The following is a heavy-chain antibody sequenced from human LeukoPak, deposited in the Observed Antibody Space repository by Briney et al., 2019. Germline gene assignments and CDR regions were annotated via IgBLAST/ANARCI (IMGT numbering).Heavy chain of an antibody. Sequence: PGGSLRLSCAASGFTFSSYEMNWVRQAPGKGLEWVSYISSSGSTIYYADSVKGRFTISRDNSKNTLYLQMNSLSAEDTAVYYCARGYSRWLQSPGNFDYWGQGTLVTVSS. J-gene: IGHJ4*02. V-gene: IGHV3-48*03. CDR1: GFTFSSYE. CDR3: ARGYSRWLQSPGNFDY. D-gene: IGHD5-24*01. CDR2: ISSSGSTI.